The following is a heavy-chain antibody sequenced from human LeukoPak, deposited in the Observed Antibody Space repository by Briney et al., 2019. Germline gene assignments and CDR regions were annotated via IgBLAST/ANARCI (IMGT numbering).Heavy chain of an antibody. Sequence: ASVKVSCKASGYTFTSFDMNWVRQATGQGLEWMGWMNPNSGNTGYAQKFQGRVTMTRNTSISTAYMELSNLRSEDTAVYYCARGLRYCSGGRCYFSPPYYYYMDVWGKGTTVTISS. D-gene: IGHD2-15*01. CDR2: MNPNSGNT. J-gene: IGHJ6*03. CDR1: GYTFTSFD. CDR3: ARGLRYCSGGRCYFSPPYYYYMDV. V-gene: IGHV1-8*01.